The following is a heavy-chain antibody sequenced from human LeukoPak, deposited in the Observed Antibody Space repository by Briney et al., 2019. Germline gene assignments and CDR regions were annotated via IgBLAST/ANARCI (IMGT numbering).Heavy chain of an antibody. D-gene: IGHD1-20*01. CDR3: ARVQANWNLYYFDY. J-gene: IGHJ4*02. Sequence: PGRSLRLSCAASGFTFSSYAMHWVRQAPGKGLEWVAVISYDGSNKYYADSVKGRSTISRDNSKNTLYLQMNSLRAEDTAVYYCARVQANWNLYYFDYWGQGTLVTVSS. V-gene: IGHV3-30-3*01. CDR1: GFTFSSYA. CDR2: ISYDGSNK.